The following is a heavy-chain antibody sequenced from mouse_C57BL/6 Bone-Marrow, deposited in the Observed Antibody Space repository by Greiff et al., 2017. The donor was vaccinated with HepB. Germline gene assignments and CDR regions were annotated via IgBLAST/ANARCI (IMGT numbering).Heavy chain of an antibody. CDR1: GFTFSSYG. CDR2: ISSGGSYT. J-gene: IGHJ1*03. CDR3: ARGRDYDDGPWYFDV. D-gene: IGHD2-4*01. V-gene: IGHV5-6*01. Sequence: EVQLVESGGDLVKPGGSLKLSCAASGFTFSSYGMSWVRQTPDKRLEWVATISSGGSYTYYPDSVKGRFTISRDNAKNTLYLQMSSLKSEDTAMYYCARGRDYDDGPWYFDVWGTGTTVTVSS.